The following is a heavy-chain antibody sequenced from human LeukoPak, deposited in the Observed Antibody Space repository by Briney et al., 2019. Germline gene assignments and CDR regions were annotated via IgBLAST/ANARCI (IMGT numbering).Heavy chain of an antibody. J-gene: IGHJ4*02. CDR2: ISSSSSYI. V-gene: IGHV3-21*01. Sequence: GGSLRLSCAASGFTFSSYGMHWVRQAPGKGLEWVSSISSSSSYIYYADSVKGRFTISRDNAKNSLYLQMNSLRAEDTAVYYCARSGGSVGPGDYWGQGTLVTVSS. D-gene: IGHD3-10*01. CDR1: GFTFSSYG. CDR3: ARSGGSVGPGDY.